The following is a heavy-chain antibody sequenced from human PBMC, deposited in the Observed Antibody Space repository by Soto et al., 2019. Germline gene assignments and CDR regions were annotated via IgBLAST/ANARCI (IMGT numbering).Heavy chain of an antibody. CDR1: GGTFSSYA. D-gene: IGHD3-10*01. J-gene: IGHJ4*02. CDR2: IIPIFGTA. Sequence: SVKVSCKSSGGTFSSYAISWVRQAPGQGLEWMGGIIPIFGTANYAQTLQGRVTMTADTSTSTVYMELRGLRSDDTAVYFCARDKMIDDYGLGTYDYWGQGTTVTVSS. CDR3: ARDKMIDDYGLGTYDY. V-gene: IGHV1-69*06.